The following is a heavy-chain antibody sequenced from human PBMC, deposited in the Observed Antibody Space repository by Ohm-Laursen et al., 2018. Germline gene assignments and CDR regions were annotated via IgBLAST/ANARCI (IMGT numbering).Heavy chain of an antibody. CDR3: ARDRIAARRGDFDY. D-gene: IGHD6-6*01. J-gene: IGHJ4*02. CDR1: GFTFNNYG. CDR2: ISFDESNE. Sequence: SLRLSCAATGFTFNNYGMNWVRQAPGKGLEWVALISFDESNEYYADSVKGRFTISRDNSKNTLYLQMNSLRAEDTAVYYCARDRIAARRGDFDYWGQGTLVTVSS. V-gene: IGHV3-30*03.